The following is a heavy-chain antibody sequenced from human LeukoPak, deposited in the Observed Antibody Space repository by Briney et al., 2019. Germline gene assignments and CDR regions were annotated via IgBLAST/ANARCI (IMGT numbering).Heavy chain of an antibody. CDR3: ARPVCGGDCYPYDY. V-gene: IGHV3-74*01. CDR1: GFTLSSYW. D-gene: IGHD2-21*02. CDR2: INSDGSST. Sequence: GGSLRLSCAASGFTLSSYWMHWVRQAPGKGLVWVSRINSDGSSTSYADSVKGRFTISRDNAKNTVNLQMSSLRDEDTAVYYCARPVCGGDCYPYDYWGQGSLVTVSS. J-gene: IGHJ4*02.